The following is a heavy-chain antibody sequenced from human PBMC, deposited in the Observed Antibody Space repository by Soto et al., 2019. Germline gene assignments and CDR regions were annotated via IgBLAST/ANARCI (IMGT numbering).Heavy chain of an antibody. J-gene: IGHJ6*02. CDR3: ASWAMTTVTPLIYYYGMDV. CDR2: IIPIFGTA. V-gene: IGHV1-69*06. D-gene: IGHD4-17*01. CDR1: GGTFSSYA. Sequence: VKVSCKASGGTFSSYAISWVRQAPGQGLEWMGGIIPIFGTANYAQKFQGRVTITADKSTSTAYMELSSLRSEDTAVYYCASWAMTTVTPLIYYYGMDVWGQGTTVTVSS.